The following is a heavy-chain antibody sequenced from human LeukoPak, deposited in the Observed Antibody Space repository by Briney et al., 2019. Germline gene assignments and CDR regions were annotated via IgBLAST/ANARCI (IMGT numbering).Heavy chain of an antibody. V-gene: IGHV3-30*04. Sequence: GRSLRLSCAASGFTFSRYAMHWVRQGPGKGLGWVAAISYDGSNKKYADSVKGRFTISRDNSKNTLYLQMNSLRAEDTAVYYCASPHLEYYYDSSGYLNYWGQGTLVTVSS. CDR2: ISYDGSNK. CDR1: GFTFSRYA. CDR3: ASPHLEYYYDSSGYLNY. J-gene: IGHJ4*02. D-gene: IGHD3-22*01.